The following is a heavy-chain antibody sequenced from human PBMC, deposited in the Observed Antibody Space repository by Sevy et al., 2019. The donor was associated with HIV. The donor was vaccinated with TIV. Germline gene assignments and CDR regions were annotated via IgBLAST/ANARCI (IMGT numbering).Heavy chain of an antibody. CDR3: ARDRAYGDYFRDYYYYGMDV. Sequence: GGSLRLSCAASGFTFSDYYMSWIRQAPGKGLEWVSYISSSGSTIYYADSVKSRFTISRDNAKNSLYLQMNSLRAEDTAVYYCARDRAYGDYFRDYYYYGMDVWGQGTTVTVSS. J-gene: IGHJ6*02. D-gene: IGHD4-17*01. V-gene: IGHV3-11*01. CDR2: ISSSGSTI. CDR1: GFTFSDYY.